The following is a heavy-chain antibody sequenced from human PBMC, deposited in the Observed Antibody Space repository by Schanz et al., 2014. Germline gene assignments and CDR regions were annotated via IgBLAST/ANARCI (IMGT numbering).Heavy chain of an antibody. D-gene: IGHD3-9*01. J-gene: IGHJ6*02. CDR2: IWNNGVTK. V-gene: IGHV3-33*01. CDR3: ARDSGPYYDKSMDV. Sequence: QVQLVESGGGVVQPGRSLRLSCAASGFIFSSYGIHWFRQPAGKGLEWVAVIWNNGVTKYYADSVRGRFTISRDRFQNTLYLRMSSLRAEDTAVYYCARDSGPYYDKSMDVWGQGTTVAVSS. CDR1: GFIFSSYG.